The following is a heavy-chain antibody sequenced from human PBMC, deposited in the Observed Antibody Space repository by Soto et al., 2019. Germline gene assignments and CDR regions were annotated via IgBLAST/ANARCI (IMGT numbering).Heavy chain of an antibody. V-gene: IGHV3-30-3*01. CDR1: GFTFSRYA. CDR3: ARDFLRHYDFWSGFPAYFYHGMDV. D-gene: IGHD3-3*01. CDR2: ISYDGSNK. Sequence: QVQLVESGGGVVQPGRSLRLSCAACGFTFSRYAVHWVRQAPGKGLEWVAVISYDGSNKYYADSVQGRFTISRDNSKNTLYMQMHRMRVADTAMYYCARDFLRHYDFWSGFPAYFYHGMDVWGQGTTVTVSS. J-gene: IGHJ6*02.